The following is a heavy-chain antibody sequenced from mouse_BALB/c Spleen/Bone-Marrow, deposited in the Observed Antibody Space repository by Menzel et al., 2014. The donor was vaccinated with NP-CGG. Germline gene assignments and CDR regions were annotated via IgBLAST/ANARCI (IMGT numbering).Heavy chain of an antibody. V-gene: IGHV2-6-7*01. D-gene: IGHD2-4*01. CDR1: GFSLTGYG. Sequence: VNVVESGPGLAAPSQSLSITCTVSGFSLTGYGVSWVRQPPGKGLEWLGMIWGDGSTDYNSALKSRLNISKDNSKSQVFLKMNSLQTDDTARYYCARDSFLITRALDFWGQGTSVTVSS. CDR2: IWGDGST. J-gene: IGHJ4*01. CDR3: ARDSFLITRALDF.